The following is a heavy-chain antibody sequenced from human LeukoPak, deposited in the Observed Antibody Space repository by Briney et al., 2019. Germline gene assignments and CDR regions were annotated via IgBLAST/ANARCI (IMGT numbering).Heavy chain of an antibody. CDR2: ITPSSGGT. J-gene: IGHJ3*02. Sequence: ASVKVSCKASGYTLTDYYIHWVRQAPGQGLEWMGWITPSSGGTIYAQKFQGRVTMTRDMSISTAYMELSRLRSDDTAVYYRAKVASTTRRHDAFDIWGQGTLVTVSP. CDR1: GYTLTDYY. D-gene: IGHD1-1*01. V-gene: IGHV1-2*02. CDR3: AKVASTTRRHDAFDI.